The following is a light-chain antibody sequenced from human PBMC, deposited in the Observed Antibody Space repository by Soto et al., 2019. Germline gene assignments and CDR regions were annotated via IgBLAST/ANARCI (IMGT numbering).Light chain of an antibody. CDR1: SSNIGSNI. V-gene: IGLV1-44*01. Sequence: QSVLTQPPSASGTPGQRVTISCSGSSSNIGSNIVNWYQQLPGTAPKLLIYSRNQRPSGVPDRFSASKSGTSASLAISGLQSGDEADYYWETWEDRLTGVVFGGGTKLPVL. CDR3: ETWEDRLTGVV. CDR2: SRN. J-gene: IGLJ3*02.